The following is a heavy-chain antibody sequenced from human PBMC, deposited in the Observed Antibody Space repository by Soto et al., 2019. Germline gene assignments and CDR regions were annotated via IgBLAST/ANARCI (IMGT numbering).Heavy chain of an antibody. CDR1: GFSLNSFA. Sequence: GGSLRLSCAASGFSLNSFAMSWVRQAPGKGLEWVSGTIVYGVSASYADSVKGRFTISRDISKNTLNLQMNSLRAEDTAVYYCAKGNCGSTSCPSDFWGQGTLVTVSS. J-gene: IGHJ4*02. D-gene: IGHD2-2*01. CDR2: TIVYGVSA. CDR3: AKGNCGSTSCPSDF. V-gene: IGHV3-23*01.